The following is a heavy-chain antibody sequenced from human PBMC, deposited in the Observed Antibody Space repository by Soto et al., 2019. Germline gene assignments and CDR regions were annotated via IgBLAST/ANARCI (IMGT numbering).Heavy chain of an antibody. CDR2: ISSSGTTI. V-gene: IGHV3-48*03. CDR3: VRFGGAAAGPGDY. D-gene: IGHD6-13*01. J-gene: IGHJ4*02. Sequence: WGSLRLSCVASDFTFIRYQINSCRHTPGKGLDWVSYISSSGTTISYTDSVKGRFTISRDNAKKSLYLQMNSLRAEDTAVYYCVRFGGAAAGPGDYWGQGTLVTVSS. CDR1: DFTFIRYQ.